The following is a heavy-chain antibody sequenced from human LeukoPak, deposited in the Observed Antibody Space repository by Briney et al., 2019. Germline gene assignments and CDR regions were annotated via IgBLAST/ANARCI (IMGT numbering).Heavy chain of an antibody. Sequence: SETLSLTCTVSGGSISSGSYYWSWIRQPAGKGLEWIGRIYTSGSTNYNPSLKSRVTISVDTSKNQLSLKLSSVTAADTAVYYCARRPSRITIFGVATWGFDYWGQGTLVTVSS. CDR1: GGSISSGSYY. CDR3: ARRPSRITIFGVATWGFDY. CDR2: IYTSGST. V-gene: IGHV4-61*02. J-gene: IGHJ4*02. D-gene: IGHD3-3*01.